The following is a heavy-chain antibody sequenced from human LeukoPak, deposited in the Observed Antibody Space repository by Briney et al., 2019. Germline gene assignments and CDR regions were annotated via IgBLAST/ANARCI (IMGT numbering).Heavy chain of an antibody. J-gene: IGHJ5*02. CDR3: ARHYWLVNWFAP. Sequence: SETLPLPCTVSGGSISSSSYYWGWIRQPPGKGLERVGSIYYSGSTYYNPSLKSRVTISVDTSKHQLSLKLSSVTAADTAVYHCARHYWLVNWFAPWGQGPLDTVSS. CDR1: GGSISSSSYY. CDR2: IYYSGST. D-gene: IGHD6-19*01. V-gene: IGHV4-39*01.